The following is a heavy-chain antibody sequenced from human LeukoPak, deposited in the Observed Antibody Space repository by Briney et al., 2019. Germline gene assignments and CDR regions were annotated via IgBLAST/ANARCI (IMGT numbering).Heavy chain of an antibody. D-gene: IGHD5-18*01. CDR3: ARDREYSYGYAAFDI. J-gene: IGHJ3*02. CDR2: TRNKANSYTT. CDR1: GFTFSSYA. V-gene: IGHV3-72*01. Sequence: GGSLRLSCAASGFTFSSYAMSWVRQAPGKGLEWVGRTRNKANSYTTEYAASVKGRFTISRDDSKNSLYLQMNSLKTEDTAVYYCARDREYSYGYAAFDIWGQGTMVTVSS.